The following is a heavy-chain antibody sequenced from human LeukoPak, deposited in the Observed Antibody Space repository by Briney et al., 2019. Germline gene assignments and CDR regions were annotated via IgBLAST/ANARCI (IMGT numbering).Heavy chain of an antibody. CDR1: GDSITSDTYY. CDR2: IYASGST. V-gene: IGHV4-61*02. J-gene: IGHJ5*02. CDR3: AGTRRYCSGGSCCNWFDP. D-gene: IGHD2-15*01. Sequence: TSETLSLTCTVSGDSITSDTYYWGWIRQPAGKGLEWIGRIYASGSTTYHASLKSRVTISVDTSKNQFSLKLSSVTAADTAVYYCAGTRRYCSGGSCCNWFDPWGQGTLVTVSS.